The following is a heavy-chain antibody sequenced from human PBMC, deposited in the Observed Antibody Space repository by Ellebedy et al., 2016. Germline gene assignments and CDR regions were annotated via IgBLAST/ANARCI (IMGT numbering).Heavy chain of an antibody. Sequence: ASVKVSCKVSGYSLTELSMHWVRQAPGKGLEWMGGFDPEDGETTYAQKLQGRVTMTEDTSTDTAYMELSSLGSEDTAVYYCATVSYDDVLTGYWFDPWGQGTLVTVSS. J-gene: IGHJ5*02. CDR2: FDPEDGET. V-gene: IGHV1-24*01. D-gene: IGHD3-9*01. CDR3: ATVSYDDVLTGYWFDP. CDR1: GYSLTELS.